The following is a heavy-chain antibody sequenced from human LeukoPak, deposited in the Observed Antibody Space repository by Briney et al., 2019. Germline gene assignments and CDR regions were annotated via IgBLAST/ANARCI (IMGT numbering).Heavy chain of an antibody. CDR3: ARDVGRWLQIDY. J-gene: IGHJ4*02. V-gene: IGHV4-39*07. CDR1: GGSISSTTYY. Sequence: PSETLSLTCTVSGGSISSTTYYWAWIRQPPGKGLEWIGSIYKTGSTNYSPSLKSRVTISVDTSKNQFSLKLSSVTAADTAVYYCARDVGRWLQIDYWGQGTLVTVSS. D-gene: IGHD5-24*01. CDR2: IYKTGST.